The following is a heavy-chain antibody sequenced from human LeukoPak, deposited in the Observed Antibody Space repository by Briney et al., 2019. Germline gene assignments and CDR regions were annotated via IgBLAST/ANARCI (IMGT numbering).Heavy chain of an antibody. CDR3: ARGIYYFDY. V-gene: IGHV1-3*01. CDR2: INAGNGNT. D-gene: IGHD6-13*01. Sequence: GASVKVSCKASGYIFTSYVMHWVRQAPGQRLEWMGWINAGNGNTKYSQKFQGRVTITRDTSASTAYMELSSLRSEDTAVYYCARGIYYFDYWGQGTLVTVSS. J-gene: IGHJ4*02. CDR1: GYIFTSYV.